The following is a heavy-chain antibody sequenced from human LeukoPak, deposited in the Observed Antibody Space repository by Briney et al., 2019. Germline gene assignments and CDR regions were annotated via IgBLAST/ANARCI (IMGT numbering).Heavy chain of an antibody. J-gene: IGHJ5*02. CDR1: GGSISSGDYY. CDR2: IYYSGST. V-gene: IGHV4-30-4*01. Sequence: PSQTLSLTCTVSGGSISSGDYYWSWIRQPPGKGLEWIGYIYYSGSTYYNPSLKSRATISVDTSKNQFSLKLSSVTAADTAVYYCARQGGSSWYNWFDPWGQGTLVTVSS. CDR3: ARQGGSSWYNWFDP. D-gene: IGHD6-13*01.